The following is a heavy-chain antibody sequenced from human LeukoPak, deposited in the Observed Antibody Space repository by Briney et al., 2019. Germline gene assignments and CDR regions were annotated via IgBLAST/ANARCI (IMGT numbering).Heavy chain of an antibody. CDR2: MIPIFVTA. CDR3: ASTRYSSSWADYYYYYYSIDV. D-gene: IGHD6-13*01. V-gene: IGHV1-69*01. J-gene: IGHJ6*03. Sequence: XSXXTVXXXGISWVRQAPGQGLGWRGGMIPIFVTANYAQTFQGRVTIPADASTSTAYMQLSSLRSEDTAVYYCASTRYSSSWADYYYYYYSIDVWGKGTTVTVSS. CDR1: XXTVXXXG.